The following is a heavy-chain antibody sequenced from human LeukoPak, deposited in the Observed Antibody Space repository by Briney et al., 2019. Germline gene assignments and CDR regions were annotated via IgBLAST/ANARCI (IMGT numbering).Heavy chain of an antibody. Sequence: PGGSLRLSCAASGFTFSSYWMSWVRQAPGKGLEWVANINQDGSGKYYADSVKGRFTISRDNAKNALYLQMNSLRAEDTAVYYRASLGGSGSLNCFDPWGQGSLVTVSS. CDR2: INQDGSGK. D-gene: IGHD3-10*01. CDR1: GFTFSSYW. CDR3: ASLGGSGSLNCFDP. V-gene: IGHV3-7*01. J-gene: IGHJ5*02.